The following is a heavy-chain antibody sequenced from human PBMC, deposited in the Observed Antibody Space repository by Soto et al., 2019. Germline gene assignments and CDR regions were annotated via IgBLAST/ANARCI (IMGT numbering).Heavy chain of an antibody. CDR2: ISGSGGST. CDR1: GFTFSSYA. D-gene: IGHD4-4*01. J-gene: IGHJ6*02. CDR3: ASPSRNYPSYYYYGMDV. V-gene: IGHV3-23*01. Sequence: GGSLRLSCAASGFTFSSYAMSWVRQAPGKGLEWVSAISGSGGSTYYADSVKGRFTISRDNSKNTLYLQMNSLRAEDTAVYYCASPSRNYPSYYYYGMDVWGQGTTVTVSS.